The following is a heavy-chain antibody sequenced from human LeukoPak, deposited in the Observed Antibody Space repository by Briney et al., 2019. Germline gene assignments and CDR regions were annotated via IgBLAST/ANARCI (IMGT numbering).Heavy chain of an antibody. J-gene: IGHJ6*02. D-gene: IGHD3-3*01. CDR2: ISGSGGST. Sequence: PGGSLRLSCAASGFSFSSYSMNWVRQAPGKGLEWVSAISGSGGSTYYADSVKGRFTISRDNSKNTLYLQMNSLRAEDTAVYYCAKSRDFWAYGMDVWGQGTTATVSS. V-gene: IGHV3-23*01. CDR1: GFSFSSYS. CDR3: AKSRDFWAYGMDV.